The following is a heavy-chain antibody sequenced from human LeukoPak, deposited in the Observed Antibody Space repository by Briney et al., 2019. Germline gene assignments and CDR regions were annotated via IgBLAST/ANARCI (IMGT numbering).Heavy chain of an antibody. Sequence: SETLSLTCSVSAYSISSAYYWGWIRQPPGKGLEWIGEINHSGSTNYNPSLKSRVTISVDTSKNQFSLKLSSVTAADTAVYYCARSYPRLTYFDYWGQGTLVTVSS. D-gene: IGHD2-21*02. CDR3: ARSYPRLTYFDY. CDR2: INHSGST. CDR1: AYSISSAYY. V-gene: IGHV4-38-2*02. J-gene: IGHJ4*02.